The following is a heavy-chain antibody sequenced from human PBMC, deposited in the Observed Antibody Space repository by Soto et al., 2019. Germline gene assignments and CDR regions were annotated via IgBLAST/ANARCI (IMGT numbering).Heavy chain of an antibody. Sequence: QVQLVQSGAEVKKPGASVKVSCKASGYTFTSYAMHWVRQAPGHRLEWMGWINAANGNTKYSEKFQGRVTITRDTSASIDYMELSRLRSEDTGVYYCARSEVLPYFEYWGQGTLVTVSS. CDR3: ARSEVLPYFEY. D-gene: IGHD2-15*01. V-gene: IGHV1-3*01. CDR1: GYTFTSYA. J-gene: IGHJ4*02. CDR2: INAANGNT.